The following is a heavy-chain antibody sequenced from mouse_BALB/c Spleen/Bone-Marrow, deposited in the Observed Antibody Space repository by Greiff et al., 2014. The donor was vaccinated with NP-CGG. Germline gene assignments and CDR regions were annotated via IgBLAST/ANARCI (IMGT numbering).Heavy chain of an antibody. J-gene: IGHJ4*01. CDR1: GYTFTSYW. V-gene: IGHV1-7*01. CDR2: INPSTGYT. D-gene: IGHD1-1*01. Sequence: VQLVESGAELAKPGASVKMSCKASGYTFTSYWMHWVKQRPGQGLEWIGYINPSTGYTEYNQKFKDKATLTADKSSSTAYMQLSSLTSEDSAVYYCARPITTVDYAMDYWGQGTSVTVSS. CDR3: ARPITTVDYAMDY.